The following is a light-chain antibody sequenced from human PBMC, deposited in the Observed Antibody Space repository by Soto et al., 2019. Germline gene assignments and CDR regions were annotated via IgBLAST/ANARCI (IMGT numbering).Light chain of an antibody. Sequence: QSALTQPASVSGSPGQSITISCTGTSSDVGTYDLVSWYQHHPGAAPKLMIYEATRRPSGISIRFSGSKSGNTASLTISGLQAEDEADYYCCSFAGSNSWVFGGGTKVTVL. CDR1: SSDVGTYDL. V-gene: IGLV2-23*01. J-gene: IGLJ3*02. CDR3: CSFAGSNSWV. CDR2: EAT.